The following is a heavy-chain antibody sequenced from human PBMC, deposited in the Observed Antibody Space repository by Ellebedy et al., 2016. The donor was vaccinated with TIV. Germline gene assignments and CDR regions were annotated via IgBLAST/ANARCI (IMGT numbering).Heavy chain of an antibody. CDR1: GDSISSLH. Sequence: SETLSLTCTVSGDSISSLHWSWIRQPPGKGLEWIGYVHSSGSATYNPSLESRVTISVDTSKNQFSLRLSSVTASDTTIYYCARHRTFSHLDAFDFWGRGTMVTVSS. D-gene: IGHD1-1*01. J-gene: IGHJ3*01. CDR3: ARHRTFSHLDAFDF. CDR2: VHSSGSA. V-gene: IGHV4-59*08.